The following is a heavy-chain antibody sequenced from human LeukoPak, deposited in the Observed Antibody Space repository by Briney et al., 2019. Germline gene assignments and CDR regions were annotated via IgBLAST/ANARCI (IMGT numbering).Heavy chain of an antibody. Sequence: SDTLSLTCTVSGGSISSYYWSWIRQPPGKGLEWIGYIYYSGSTNYNPSLKSRVTISVDTSKNQFSLKLSSVTAADTAVYYCARGRFHDAFDIWGQGTMVTVSS. D-gene: IGHD3-10*01. CDR1: GGSISSYY. CDR2: IYYSGST. J-gene: IGHJ3*02. V-gene: IGHV4-59*01. CDR3: ARGRFHDAFDI.